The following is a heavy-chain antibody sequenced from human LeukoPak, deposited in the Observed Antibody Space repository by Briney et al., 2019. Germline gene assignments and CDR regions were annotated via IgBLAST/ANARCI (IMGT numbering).Heavy chain of an antibody. V-gene: IGHV1-2*04. D-gene: IGHD6-13*01. CDR2: INPNSGGT. CDR1: GYTFTSYY. CDR3: ARGRPHSSSWYYYYYGMGV. J-gene: IGHJ6*02. Sequence: ASVKVSCKASGYTFTSYYMHWVRQAPGQGLEWMGWINPNSGGTNYAQKFQGWVTMTRDTSISTAYMELSRLRSDDTAVYYCARGRPHSSSWYYYYYGMGVWGQGTTVTVSS.